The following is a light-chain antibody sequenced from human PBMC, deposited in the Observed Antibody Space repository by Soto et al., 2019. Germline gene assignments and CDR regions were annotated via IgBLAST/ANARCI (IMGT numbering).Light chain of an antibody. J-gene: IGLJ2*01. CDR2: EVS. CDR1: SSDVGGYNY. CDR3: SSYTTYSTLV. Sequence: QSALTQPPSASGSPGQSVTISCTGTSSDVGGYNYVSWYQQHPGKAPKLMIYEVSNRPSGVSSRFSGSKSGNTASLTISGLRAEDEAVYYCSSYTTYSTLVFGGGTKLTVL. V-gene: IGLV2-14*01.